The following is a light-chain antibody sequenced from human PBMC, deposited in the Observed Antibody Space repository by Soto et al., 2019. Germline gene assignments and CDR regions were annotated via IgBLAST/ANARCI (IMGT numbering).Light chain of an antibody. V-gene: IGKV1-5*03. J-gene: IGKJ2*01. CDR3: QQYHGSQYT. CDR2: KAS. CDR1: QSISTW. Sequence: DIQMTQSPSTLSASVGDRVTINCRASQSISTWLAWYQQKPGKAPKLLIYKASRLESGVPLRFSGSGSGTEVTLTISSLQPEDFATYYCQQYHGSQYTFGQGTKLEIK.